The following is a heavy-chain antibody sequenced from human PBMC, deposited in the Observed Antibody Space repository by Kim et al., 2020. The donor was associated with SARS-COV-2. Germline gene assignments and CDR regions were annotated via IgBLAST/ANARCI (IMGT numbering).Heavy chain of an antibody. D-gene: IGHD3-10*01. Sequence: GGSLRLSCAASGFTFSSYGMHWVRQAPGKGLEWVAVIWYDGSNKYYADSVKGRFTISRDNSKNTLYLQMNSLRAEDTAVYYCARDQSGSGNYDFDIWGQGPMVTVSS. CDR3: ARDQSGSGNYDFDI. CDR2: IWYDGSNK. J-gene: IGHJ3*02. V-gene: IGHV3-33*01. CDR1: GFTFSSYG.